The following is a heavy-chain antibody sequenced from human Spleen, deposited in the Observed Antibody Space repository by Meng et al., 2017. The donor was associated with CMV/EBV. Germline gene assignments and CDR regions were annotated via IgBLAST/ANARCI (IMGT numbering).Heavy chain of an antibody. Sequence: DGGSFSGYYWSWIRQPPGKGLEWIGEINHSGSTNYNPSLKSRVTISVDTSKNQFSLKLSSVTAADTAVYYCARAPVPAAKGVWFDPWGQGTLVTVSS. CDR2: INHSGST. D-gene: IGHD2-2*01. J-gene: IGHJ5*02. CDR3: ARAPVPAAKGVWFDP. V-gene: IGHV4-34*01. CDR1: GGSFSGYY.